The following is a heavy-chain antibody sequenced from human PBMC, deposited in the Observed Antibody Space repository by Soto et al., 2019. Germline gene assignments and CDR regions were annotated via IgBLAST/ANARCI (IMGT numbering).Heavy chain of an antibody. D-gene: IGHD2-8*02. Sequence: GGSLRLSCAASGFTFSSYAMSWVRQAPGKGLEWVSAISGSGGSTYYADSVKGRFTISRDNSKNTLYLQMNSLRAEDTAVYYCTTDSLFTGVLVRFDFWGHGTLVTVS. CDR2: ISGSGGST. V-gene: IGHV3-23*01. CDR1: GFTFSSYA. J-gene: IGHJ4*01. CDR3: TTDSLFTGVLVRFDF.